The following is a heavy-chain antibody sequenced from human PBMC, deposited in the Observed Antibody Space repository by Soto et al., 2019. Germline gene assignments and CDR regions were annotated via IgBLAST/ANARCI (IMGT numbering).Heavy chain of an antibody. V-gene: IGHV3-33*01. CDR3: ARDPRYGGYGHLGPPDY. CDR1: GFTFSSYG. J-gene: IGHJ4*02. CDR2: IWYDGSNK. D-gene: IGHD5-12*01. Sequence: QVQLVESGGGVVQPGRSLRLSCAASGFTFSSYGMHWVRQAPGKGLEWVAVIWYDGSNKYYADSVKGRFTISRDNSKKTLYLQMNSLRAEDTAVYYCARDPRYGGYGHLGPPDYWGQGTLVTVSS.